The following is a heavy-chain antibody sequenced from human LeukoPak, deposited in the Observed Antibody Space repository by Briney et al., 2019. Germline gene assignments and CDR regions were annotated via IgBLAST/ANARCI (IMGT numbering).Heavy chain of an antibody. D-gene: IGHD3-9*01. J-gene: IGHJ4*02. V-gene: IGHV4-59*08. Sequence: SETLSLTCTASGGSISSYYWSWIRQPPGKGLEGIGYIYYSGSTNYNPSFKSRVTISVDTSKIQFSLKLSSVTAADTAVYYCATHYYDILTGCSTRGTVGFDYWGQGTLVTVSS. CDR2: IYYSGST. CDR1: GGSISSYY. CDR3: ATHYYDILTGCSTRGTVGFDY.